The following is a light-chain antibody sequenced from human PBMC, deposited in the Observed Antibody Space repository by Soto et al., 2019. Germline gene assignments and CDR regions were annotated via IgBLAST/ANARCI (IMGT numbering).Light chain of an antibody. Sequence: EVGLMPSPGTLSLSQGERATLSCRASQTLRRTYIAWYQPKPGQAPRVLIYGASKRATGIPDRFSGSGSGTDFSLTISRLEPEDFAVYYCHQYDNAPQTYGQG. V-gene: IGKV3-20*01. CDR1: QTLRRTY. CDR2: GAS. J-gene: IGKJ2*01. CDR3: HQYDNAPQT.